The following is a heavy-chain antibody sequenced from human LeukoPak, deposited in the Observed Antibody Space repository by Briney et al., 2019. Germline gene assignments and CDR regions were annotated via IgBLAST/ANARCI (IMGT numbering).Heavy chain of an antibody. D-gene: IGHD2-8*01. V-gene: IGHV3-23*01. CDR1: GFTFSSYA. Sequence: GGSLRLSCAASGFTFSSYAMSWVRQAPGKGLEWVSAISGSGGSTYYADSVKGRFTISRDNSKNTLYLQMNSLRAEDTAVYYCAKIHRENLCTNGACGHYYFDYWGQGTLVTVSS. J-gene: IGHJ4*02. CDR3: AKIHRENLCTNGACGHYYFDY. CDR2: ISGSGGST.